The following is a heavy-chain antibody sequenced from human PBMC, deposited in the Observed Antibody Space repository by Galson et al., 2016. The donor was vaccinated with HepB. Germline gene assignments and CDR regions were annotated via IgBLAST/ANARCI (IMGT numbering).Heavy chain of an antibody. CDR1: GLTFSDFY. J-gene: IGHJ5*02. CDR3: ARVDYGSGWREGWFDP. V-gene: IGHV3-11*06. Sequence: SLRLSCAASGLTFSDFYMRWIRQAPGKGLEWVSYISSSSSHTNYADSVKGRFTISRDNANNSLYLQMNSLRVEDTAVYYCARVDYGSGWREGWFDPWGQGTLVTVPS. D-gene: IGHD6-19*01. CDR2: ISSSSSHT.